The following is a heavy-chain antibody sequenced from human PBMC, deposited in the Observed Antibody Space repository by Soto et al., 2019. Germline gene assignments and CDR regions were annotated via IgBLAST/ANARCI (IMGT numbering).Heavy chain of an antibody. D-gene: IGHD1-26*01. J-gene: IGHJ4*02. CDR2: IYDSGTT. CDR1: GDSISSYNW. V-gene: IGHV4-4*02. Sequence: QVQLQESGPGLVKPSGTLSLTCTLSGDSISSYNWWTWVRQPPGKGLEWIGEIYDSGTTNYNPSLKSRVTISVDKSKNQFSLKLNSVTAADTAVYYCARKLGAIDYWGQGTLVTVSS. CDR3: ARKLGAIDY.